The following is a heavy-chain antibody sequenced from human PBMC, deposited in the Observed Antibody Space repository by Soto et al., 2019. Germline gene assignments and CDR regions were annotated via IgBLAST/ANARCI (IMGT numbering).Heavy chain of an antibody. D-gene: IGHD5-18*01. V-gene: IGHV4-4*02. Sequence: QVQLQESGPGLVKPSGTLSLTCAVSGGSISSSNWWSWVRQPPGKGLEWIGEIYHSGSTNYNPSLKSRVTISVDKSKTQFSLKLSSVTAADTAVYYCARRPIQLWLQYYYYYGMDVWGQGTTVTVSS. J-gene: IGHJ6*02. CDR2: IYHSGST. CDR1: GGSISSSNW. CDR3: ARRPIQLWLQYYYYYGMDV.